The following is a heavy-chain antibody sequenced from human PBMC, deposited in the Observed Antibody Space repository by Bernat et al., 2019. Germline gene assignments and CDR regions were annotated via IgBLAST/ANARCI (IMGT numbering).Heavy chain of an antibody. CDR2: ISYDGSNK. V-gene: IGHV3-30*03. J-gene: IGHJ2*01. D-gene: IGHD6-19*01. Sequence: QVQLVESGGGVVQPGRSLRLSCAASGFNFRNYGMHWVRQAPGKGLEWVAVISYDGSNKYYADSVKGRFTISRDNAKNTLYLQMNSLRAEDTAVYYCARGRIAVAGTISRWYFDLWGRGTLVTVSS. CDR3: ARGRIAVAGTISRWYFDL. CDR1: GFNFRNYG.